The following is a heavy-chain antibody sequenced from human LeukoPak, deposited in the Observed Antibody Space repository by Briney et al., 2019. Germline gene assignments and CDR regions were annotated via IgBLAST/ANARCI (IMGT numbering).Heavy chain of an antibody. CDR2: MYYSGST. J-gene: IGHJ4*02. D-gene: IGHD6-13*01. CDR1: VRSVSSGRDY. V-gene: IGHV4-61*01. Sequence: RWETLSLTCTVSVRSVSSGRDYWSWIRRPPGKGLEWFVYMYYSGSTNHNPSLKSRVTISVDTSKNQFSLKLSSVTAADTAVYYCASYSSSWYYFDYWGQGTLVTVSS. CDR3: ASYSSSWYYFDY.